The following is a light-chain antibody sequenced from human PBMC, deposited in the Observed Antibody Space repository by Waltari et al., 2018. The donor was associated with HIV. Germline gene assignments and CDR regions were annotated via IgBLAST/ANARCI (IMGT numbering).Light chain of an antibody. V-gene: IGKV3-11*01. CDR1: QSVGTF. CDR3: QQRKSWPPVT. J-gene: IGKJ4*01. Sequence: DIVLTQSPVTLSLSPGERATLSCRASQSVGTFLAWYQQRPGQAPRLLIYDASQRASGIPARFRGSGSGTDFTLTISSLEPEDFAVYYCQQRKSWPPVTFGGGTKVEIK. CDR2: DAS.